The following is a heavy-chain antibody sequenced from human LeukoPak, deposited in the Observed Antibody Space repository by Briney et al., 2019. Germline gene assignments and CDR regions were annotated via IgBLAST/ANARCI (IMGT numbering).Heavy chain of an antibody. V-gene: IGHV3-30*03. CDR2: ISYDGSNK. D-gene: IGHD3-10*01. J-gene: IGHJ4*02. CDR3: GRGSVGFGELNY. Sequence: GGSLRLSCAASGVTLSPYGMHWVRQAPGKGLEWVAVISYDGSNKFYADSVKGRFTLSRDNSKNTLYLQMNSLRIEDTAVYYCGRGSVGFGELNYWGQGTLVTVSS. CDR1: GVTLSPYG.